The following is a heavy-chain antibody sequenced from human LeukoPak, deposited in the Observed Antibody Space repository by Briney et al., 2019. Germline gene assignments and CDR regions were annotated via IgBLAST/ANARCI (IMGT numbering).Heavy chain of an antibody. J-gene: IGHJ4*02. CDR2: INPNSGGT. CDR3: AREYIAAAGTPFDY. Sequence: ASVKVSCKASGYTFTGYYMHWVRQAPGQGLEWMGWINPNSGGTNYARKFQGRVTMTRDTSISTAYMELSRLRSDDTAVYYCAREYIAAAGTPFDYWGQGTLVTVSS. CDR1: GYTFTGYY. D-gene: IGHD6-13*01. V-gene: IGHV1-2*02.